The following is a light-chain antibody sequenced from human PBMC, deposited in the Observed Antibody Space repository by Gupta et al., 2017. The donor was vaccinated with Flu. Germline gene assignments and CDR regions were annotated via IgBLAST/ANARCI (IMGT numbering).Light chain of an antibody. CDR2: LAS. J-gene: IGKJ5*01. CDR3: MQGIQTPIT. CDR1: GTLLHPQGYNF. V-gene: IGKV2-28*01. Sequence: IVMTQSPPSLVVSPGEAASISCQSLGTLLHPQGYNFLDWYVQRPGRPPQPLVFLASNRASGVPERFSGSGSGSNFTLTITGVEAEDAGLYYCMQGIQTPITFGQGTRLEIK.